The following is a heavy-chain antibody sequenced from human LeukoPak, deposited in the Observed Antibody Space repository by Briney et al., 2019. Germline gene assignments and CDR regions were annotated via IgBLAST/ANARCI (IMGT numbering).Heavy chain of an antibody. V-gene: IGHV5-51*01. D-gene: IGHD2-15*01. Sequence: GESLKISCKGSGYSFTSYWIGWVRQMPGKGLEWMGIIYPGVSDTRYSPSFQGQVTISADKSISTAYLQWSSLKASDTAMYYCARLGDVVVVAATLLGAFDIWGQGTMVTVSS. J-gene: IGHJ3*02. CDR3: ARLGDVVVVAATLLGAFDI. CDR2: IYPGVSDT. CDR1: GYSFTSYW.